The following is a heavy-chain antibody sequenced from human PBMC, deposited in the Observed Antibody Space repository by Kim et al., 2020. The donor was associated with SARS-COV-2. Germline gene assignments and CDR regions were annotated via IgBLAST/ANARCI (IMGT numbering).Heavy chain of an antibody. CDR2: IYPNGNT. CDR3: ARGKEYTTGRAFDY. Sequence: SETLSLTCAVSGGSISGYYWTWMRQPAGKRLEWIGRIYPNGNTNYNPSLKSRVTMSVDTSKNHFSLKLDSVTAADTAVYYCARGKEYTTGRAFDYLGQGTQVTVSS. V-gene: IGHV4-4*07. D-gene: IGHD6-6*01. J-gene: IGHJ4*02. CDR1: GGSISGYY.